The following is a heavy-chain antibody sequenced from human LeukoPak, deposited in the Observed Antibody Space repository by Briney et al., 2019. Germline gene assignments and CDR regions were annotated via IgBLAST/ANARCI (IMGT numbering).Heavy chain of an antibody. D-gene: IGHD3-10*01. V-gene: IGHV3-30*02. CDR1: GFTFSSYG. J-gene: IGHJ5*02. CDR3: AKVNSITMVRGSHNWFDP. Sequence: GGSLRLSCAASGFTFSSYGMHWVRQAPGKGLGWVAFIRYDGSNKYYADSVKGRFTISRDNSKNTLYLQMNSLRAEDTAVYYCAKVNSITMVRGSHNWFDPWGQGTLVTVSS. CDR2: IRYDGSNK.